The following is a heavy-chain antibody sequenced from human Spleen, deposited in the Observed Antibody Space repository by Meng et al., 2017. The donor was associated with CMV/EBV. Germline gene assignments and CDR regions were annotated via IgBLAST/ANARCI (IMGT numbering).Heavy chain of an antibody. CDR2: LNPNSGGT. CDR3: ARADSSGYFALLDF. V-gene: IGHV1-2*02. Sequence: ASVKVSCKASGYTFIDYYVHWVRQAPGQGLEWMGWLNPNSGGTNFARSFQGRVTMTRDTSIATAYVELTRLRSDDTAIYYCARADSSGYFALLDFWGQGALVTVSS. J-gene: IGHJ4*02. D-gene: IGHD3-22*01. CDR1: GYTFIDYY.